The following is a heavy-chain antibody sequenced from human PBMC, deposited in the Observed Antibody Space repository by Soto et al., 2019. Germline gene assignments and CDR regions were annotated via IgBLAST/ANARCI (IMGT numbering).Heavy chain of an antibody. CDR3: ARLSTSAGRRDLAC. CDR1: GFSLSSYW. J-gene: IGHJ4*02. CDR2: MNQDGSES. V-gene: IGHV3-7*01. Sequence: EVQLVESGGGLVQPGGSLRLSCAASGFSLSSYWMSWVRQAPGKGLEWVANMNQDGSESDYVGSVKGRFTLTRDNAKNSLYLQMNRLRAEDTAVYYCARLSTSAGRRDLACWGQGTLVTVSS.